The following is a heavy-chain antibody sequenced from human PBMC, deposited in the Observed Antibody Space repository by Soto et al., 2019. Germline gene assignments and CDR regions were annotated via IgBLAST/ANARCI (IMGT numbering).Heavy chain of an antibody. D-gene: IGHD2-2*01. Sequence: GGSLRLSCAASGFTFSSYGMHWVRQAPGKGLEWVAVISYDGSNKYYADSVKGRFTISRDNSKNTLYLQMNSLRAEDTAVYYCAKDRHIVVVPAARPMGVIDYYYGMDGWGQGTTDTVSS. V-gene: IGHV3-30*18. CDR3: AKDRHIVVVPAARPMGVIDYYYGMDG. CDR1: GFTFSSYG. CDR2: ISYDGSNK. J-gene: IGHJ6*02.